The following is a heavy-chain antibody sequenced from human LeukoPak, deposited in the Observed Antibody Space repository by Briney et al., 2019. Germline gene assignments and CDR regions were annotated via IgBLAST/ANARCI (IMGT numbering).Heavy chain of an antibody. V-gene: IGHV3-48*04. D-gene: IGHD3-22*01. Sequence: GGSLRLSCAASGFTFSSYSMKWVRQAPGKGLEWVSYISSTSSTIYYADSVKGRLTISRDNAKNSLYLQMNSLRVEDTAVYYCARAKTTYYYDSSSGYWGQGTPVTVSS. J-gene: IGHJ4*02. CDR3: ARAKTTYYYDSSSGY. CDR1: GFTFSSYS. CDR2: ISSTSSTI.